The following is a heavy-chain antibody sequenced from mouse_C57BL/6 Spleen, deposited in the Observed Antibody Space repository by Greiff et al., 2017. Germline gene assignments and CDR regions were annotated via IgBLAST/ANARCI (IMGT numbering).Heavy chain of an antibody. Sequence: QVQLQQSGAELVRPGASVTLSCKASGYTFTDYEMHWVKQTPVHGLEWIGAIDPETGGTAYNQKFKGKAILTADTSSSTAYMELRSLTSEDSAVYYCTVHSSGYVFAYWGQGTLVTVSA. J-gene: IGHJ3*01. CDR1: GYTFTDYE. V-gene: IGHV1-15*01. CDR2: IDPETGGT. CDR3: TVHSSGYVFAY. D-gene: IGHD3-2*02.